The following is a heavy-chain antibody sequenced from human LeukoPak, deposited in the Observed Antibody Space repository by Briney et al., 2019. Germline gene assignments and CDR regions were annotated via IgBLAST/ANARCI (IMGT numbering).Heavy chain of an antibody. D-gene: IGHD2-2*01. CDR1: GGTFSSYA. CDR2: INPKNGGT. J-gene: IGHJ6*03. Sequence: ASVNLSCKSSGGTFSSYAISWVRHAHGQGSEWMGMINPKNGGTDYAQKFYGRVIMTRDTSINTVYMEVTRVTSDDTAVYYCARRYSTGWSNYFYYYHMDVWGKGTTVTVSS. CDR3: ARRYSTGWSNYFYYYHMDV. V-gene: IGHV1-2*02.